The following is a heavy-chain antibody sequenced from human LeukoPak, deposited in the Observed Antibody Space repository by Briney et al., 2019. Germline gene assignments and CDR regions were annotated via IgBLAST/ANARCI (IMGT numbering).Heavy chain of an antibody. V-gene: IGHV6-1*01. CDR1: GDSLSSNSAA. D-gene: IGHD5-18*01. CDR2: TYYRSKWYN. J-gene: IGHJ5*02. Sequence: SQTLSLACAISGDSLSSNSAAWHWLRQSPSRGLEWLGRTYYRSKWYNDYAVSVKSRITINPDTSKNQFSLQLNSVTPEDTAVYYCAREDTAMVPWGRGTLVTVSS. CDR3: AREDTAMVP.